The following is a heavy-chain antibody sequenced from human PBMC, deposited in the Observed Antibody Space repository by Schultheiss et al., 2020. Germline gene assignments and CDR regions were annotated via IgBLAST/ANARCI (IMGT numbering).Heavy chain of an antibody. J-gene: IGHJ6*03. CDR3: ARVARLGGYSSGWYYYMDV. D-gene: IGHD6-19*01. Sequence: GSLRLSCTVSGGSISSGGYYWSWIRQPPGKGLEWIGYIYYSGSTNYNPSLKSRVTISVDTSKNQFSLKLSSVTAADTAVYYCARVARLGGYSSGWYYYMDVWGKGTTVTVSS. CDR1: GGSISSGGYY. CDR2: IYYSGST. V-gene: IGHV4-61*08.